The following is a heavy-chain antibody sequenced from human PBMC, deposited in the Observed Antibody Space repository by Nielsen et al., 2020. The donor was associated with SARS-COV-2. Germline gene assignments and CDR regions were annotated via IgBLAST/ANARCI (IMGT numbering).Heavy chain of an antibody. V-gene: IGHV3-11*04. CDR3: ARDRWGSGWYNWFDP. CDR1: GFTFSDYY. J-gene: IGHJ5*02. Sequence: GESLKISCAASGFTFSDYYMSWIRQAPGKGLEWVSYISSSGSTIYYADSVKGRFTISRDNAKNSLYLQMNSLRAEDTAVYYCARDRWGSGWYNWFDPWGQGTLVTVSS. D-gene: IGHD6-19*01. CDR2: ISSSGSTI.